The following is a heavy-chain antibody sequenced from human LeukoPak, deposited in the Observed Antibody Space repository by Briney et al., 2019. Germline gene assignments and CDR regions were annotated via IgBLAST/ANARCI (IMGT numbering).Heavy chain of an antibody. CDR2: ISYDGGNK. J-gene: IGHJ3*02. CDR1: GFTFSSYG. CDR3: AKGLWFGEVDAFDI. V-gene: IGHV3-30*18. D-gene: IGHD3-10*01. Sequence: PGGSLRLSCAASGFTFSSYGMHWVRQAPGKGLEWVAVISYDGGNKYYADSVKGRFTISRDNSKNTLYLQMNSLRAEDTAVYYCAKGLWFGEVDAFDIWGQGTMVTVSS.